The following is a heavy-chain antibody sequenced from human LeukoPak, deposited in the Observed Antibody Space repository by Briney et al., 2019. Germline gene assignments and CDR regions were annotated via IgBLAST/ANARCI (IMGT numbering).Heavy chain of an antibody. J-gene: IGHJ6*02. V-gene: IGHV3-11*01. CDR3: ALSSIHKDYYFGMDV. CDR1: GFTFRDYY. D-gene: IGHD2-2*01. CDR2: ITNRGDTV. Sequence: GSLRLSCAASGFTFRDYYMTRVRPAPGKGLGWPSYITNRGDTVFYADSVKGRFTVSRDNAKRSLYLQIESLRDDDTAVYHCALSSIHKDYYFGMDVWGQGTTVTVSS.